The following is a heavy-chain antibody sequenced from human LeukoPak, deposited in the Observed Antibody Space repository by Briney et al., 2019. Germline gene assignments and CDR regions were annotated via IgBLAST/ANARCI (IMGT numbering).Heavy chain of an antibody. J-gene: IGHJ3*02. CDR1: GGSFSGYY. D-gene: IGHD3-10*01. Sequence: SETLSLTCAVYGGSFSGYYWSWIRQPPGKGLEWIGEINYSGSTNYNPSLKSRVTISVDTSKNQFSLKLSSVTAADTAVYYCASHTRFPHAFDIWGQGTMVTVSS. CDR2: INYSGST. CDR3: ASHTRFPHAFDI. V-gene: IGHV4-34*01.